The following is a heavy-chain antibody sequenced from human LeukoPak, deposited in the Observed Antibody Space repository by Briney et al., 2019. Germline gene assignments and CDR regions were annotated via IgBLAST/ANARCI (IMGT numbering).Heavy chain of an antibody. V-gene: IGHV3-23*01. D-gene: IGHD3-3*01. CDR2: ISGSSGHT. CDR3: AKVGFSEMEGLLYSDP. Sequence: PGGSRRLSCAASGLTFSCYAMSWVRQAPGKGLEWVSAISGSSGHTYYADSVKGRFTTSTDNSKNTLYLQMNSLRAEDTAVYYCAKVGFSEMEGLLYSDPWGQGTLVTVSS. J-gene: IGHJ5*02. CDR1: GLTFSCYA.